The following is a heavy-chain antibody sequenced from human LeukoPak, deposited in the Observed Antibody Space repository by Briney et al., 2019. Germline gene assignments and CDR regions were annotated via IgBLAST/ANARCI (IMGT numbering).Heavy chain of an antibody. V-gene: IGHV1-46*01. Sequence: ASVKVSCKASGCTFTSYYMHWVRQAPGQGLEWMGLINPTGGSTGYAQKFQGRVTMTGDMSTSTDYMELSSLRSEDTAIYYCARDNSVGDDAWWFDPWGQGTLVTVSS. D-gene: IGHD1-26*01. CDR1: GCTFTSYY. CDR3: ARDNSVGDDAWWFDP. CDR2: INPTGGST. J-gene: IGHJ5*02.